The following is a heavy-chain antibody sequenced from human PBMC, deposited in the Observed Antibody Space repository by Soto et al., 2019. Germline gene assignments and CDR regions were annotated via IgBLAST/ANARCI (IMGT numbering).Heavy chain of an antibody. Sequence: PGGSLRLSCAASGFTFSSYSMNWVRQAPGKGLEWVSSISSSSSYIYYADSVKGRFTISRDNAKNSLYLQMNSLRAEDTAVYYWAIGVTRRLASLTTAADYFDYWGQGTLVNVSS. D-gene: IGHD4-17*01. CDR2: ISSSSSYI. CDR3: AIGVTRRLASLTTAADYFDY. CDR1: GFTFSSYS. V-gene: IGHV3-21*01. J-gene: IGHJ4*02.